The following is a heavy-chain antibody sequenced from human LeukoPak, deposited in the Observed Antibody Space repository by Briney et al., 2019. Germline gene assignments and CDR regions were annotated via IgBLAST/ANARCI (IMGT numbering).Heavy chain of an antibody. CDR1: GFTFSHYG. Sequence: GGSLRLSCAGSGFTFSHYGMHWVRQAPGKGLEWVAVIWYDGSKKYYADSVKGRFTISRDNSKNTLYLQMNSLRAEDTAVYYCARDLGRWVAGTRRGFDYWGQGTLVTVSS. J-gene: IGHJ4*02. D-gene: IGHD6-19*01. CDR2: IWYDGSKK. CDR3: ARDLGRWVAGTRRGFDY. V-gene: IGHV3-33*01.